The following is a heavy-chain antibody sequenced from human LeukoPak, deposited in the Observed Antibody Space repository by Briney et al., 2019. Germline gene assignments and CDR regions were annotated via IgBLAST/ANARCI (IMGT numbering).Heavy chain of an antibody. CDR2: IYTSGTT. D-gene: IGHD2-2*01. CDR3: ARQKCTSASCLTKNAFDV. Sequence: SETLFLTCTVSGRIGGYYWSWMRQPPGKGLEWIGYIYTSGTTNYNPSLKSRVTISVDTSKNQFSLDLSSVTAADSAVYYCARQKCTSASCLTKNAFDVWGQGTMVTVSS. V-gene: IGHV4-4*09. J-gene: IGHJ3*01. CDR1: GRIGGYY.